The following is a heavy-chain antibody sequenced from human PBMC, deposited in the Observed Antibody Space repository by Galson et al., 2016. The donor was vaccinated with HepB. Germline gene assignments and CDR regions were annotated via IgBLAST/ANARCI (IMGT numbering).Heavy chain of an antibody. D-gene: IGHD6-19*01. CDR2: IYSGGST. Sequence: SLRLSCAASGFTVSSSYMSWVRQAPGKGLEWVSDIYSGGSTNYADSVKGRFTISRDNSKNTLYLQMNSRKAEDTAVYYYARDEGYSTGWSDWGQGTLVTVSS. CDR3: ARDEGYSTGWSD. V-gene: IGHV3-53*01. CDR1: GFTVSSSY. J-gene: IGHJ4*02.